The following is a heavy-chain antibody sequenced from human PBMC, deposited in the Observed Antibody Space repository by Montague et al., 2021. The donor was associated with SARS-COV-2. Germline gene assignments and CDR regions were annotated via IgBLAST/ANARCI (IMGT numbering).Heavy chain of an antibody. CDR2: INHRGTS. Sequence: SETRSLTCAVYGGSFSDNYWSWIRKPPGKGLEWIGEINHRGTSNYNPSLKSRVSISVDTSKNQFSLYLGSVTAADTAVSYCARGRQHFNMIVVVMTGGVYDFDYWGQGTLVTVSS. CDR3: ARGRQHFNMIVVVMTGGVYDFDY. J-gene: IGHJ4*02. CDR1: GGSFSDNY. D-gene: IGHD3-22*01. V-gene: IGHV4-34*01.